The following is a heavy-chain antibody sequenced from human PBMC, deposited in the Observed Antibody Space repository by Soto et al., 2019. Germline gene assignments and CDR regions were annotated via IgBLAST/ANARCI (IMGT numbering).Heavy chain of an antibody. CDR3: ARYSASALYYYFGMDV. Sequence: SETLSLTCAVSGDSISSSNWWTWVRQPPGKGLEWIGDIYHTGITNYNPSLKSRVTILVDKSKNQFSLKLTSVTAADTAVYYFARYSASALYYYFGMDVWGQGTTVTVSS. CDR1: GDSISSSNW. J-gene: IGHJ6*02. D-gene: IGHD6-13*01. V-gene: IGHV4-4*02. CDR2: IYHTGIT.